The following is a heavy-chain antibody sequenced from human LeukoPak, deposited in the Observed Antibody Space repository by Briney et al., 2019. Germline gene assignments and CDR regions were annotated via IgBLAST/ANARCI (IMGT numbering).Heavy chain of an antibody. V-gene: IGHV1-2*02. J-gene: IGHJ3*02. CDR1: GYTFTDFY. Sequence: GASVKVSCKASGYTFTDFYMLWVRQAPGQGLEWLGWINPNSGGTDYAQKFQGRVTMTRDTSTSTAYMELSSLRSEDTAVYYCATGGDVDTAMVTAFDIWGQGTMVTVSS. D-gene: IGHD5-18*01. CDR2: INPNSGGT. CDR3: ATGGDVDTAMVTAFDI.